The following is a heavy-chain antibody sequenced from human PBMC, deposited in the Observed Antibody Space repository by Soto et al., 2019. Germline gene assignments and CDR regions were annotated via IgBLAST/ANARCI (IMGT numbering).Heavy chain of an antibody. J-gene: IGHJ4*02. CDR2: IYYSGST. Sequence: SETLSLTCTVSGGSIISSSYYWGWIRQPPGKGLEWIGSIYYSGSTYYNPSLKSRVTISVDTSKNQFSLKLSSVTAADTAVYYCASLRDYYGSGSYYKGFDDWGQGTLVTVSS. D-gene: IGHD3-10*01. CDR3: ASLRDYYGSGSYYKGFDD. V-gene: IGHV4-39*01. CDR1: GGSIISSSYY.